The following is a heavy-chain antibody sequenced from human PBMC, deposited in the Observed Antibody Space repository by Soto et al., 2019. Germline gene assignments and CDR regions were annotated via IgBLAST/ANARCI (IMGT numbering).Heavy chain of an antibody. V-gene: IGHV3-74*01. Sequence: GGSLRLSCAASGFTFSSYWLHWVRQAPGEGLVWVSRINSDGSSTRYADSVKGRFTISRDNAKNTLYLQMNNLRVEDTALYYCATSISVGGGGWGQGTMVTV. J-gene: IGHJ4*02. D-gene: IGHD3-16*01. CDR1: GFTFSSYW. CDR2: INSDGSST. CDR3: ATSISVGGGG.